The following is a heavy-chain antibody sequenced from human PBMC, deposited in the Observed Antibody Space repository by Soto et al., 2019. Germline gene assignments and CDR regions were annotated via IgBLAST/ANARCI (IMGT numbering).Heavy chain of an antibody. Sequence: QVQLQESGPGLVKPSPTLSLTCTVSGGSISSGDYYWRWIRQPPGKGLEWIGYIYYSGSTYYNPSLKSRVTISVDASKNQFSLKLSSVTAADTAVYYCARRASDYYYYGMDVWGQGTTVTVSS. CDR1: GGSISSGDYY. V-gene: IGHV4-30-4*01. CDR3: ARRASDYYYYGMDV. J-gene: IGHJ6*02. CDR2: IYYSGST.